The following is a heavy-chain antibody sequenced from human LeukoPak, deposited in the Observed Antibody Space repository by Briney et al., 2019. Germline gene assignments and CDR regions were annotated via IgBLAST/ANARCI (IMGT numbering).Heavy chain of an antibody. Sequence: PGGSLRLSCAASGFTFSSYSMNWVRQAPGKGLEWVSSISSSSSCIYYADSVKGRFTISRDNAKNSLYLQMNSLRAEDTAVYYCARVGYSSGWYEGYWGQGTLVTVSS. CDR3: ARVGYSSGWYEGY. CDR2: ISSSSSCI. J-gene: IGHJ4*02. CDR1: GFTFSSYS. D-gene: IGHD6-19*01. V-gene: IGHV3-21*01.